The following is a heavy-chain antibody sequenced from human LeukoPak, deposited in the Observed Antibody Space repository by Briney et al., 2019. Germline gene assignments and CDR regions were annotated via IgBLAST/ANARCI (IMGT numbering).Heavy chain of an antibody. D-gene: IGHD6-6*01. CDR1: GFTFSSYW. CDR3: ATDRSSIAVRPH. J-gene: IGHJ4*02. Sequence: GGSLRLSCAASGFTFSSYWMHWVRQAPGKGLVWVSRINTDGSSTNYADSVKGRFTISRDNAKNTLYPQMNSLRAEDTAVYYCATDRSSIAVRPHWGQGTLVTVSS. V-gene: IGHV3-74*01. CDR2: INTDGSST.